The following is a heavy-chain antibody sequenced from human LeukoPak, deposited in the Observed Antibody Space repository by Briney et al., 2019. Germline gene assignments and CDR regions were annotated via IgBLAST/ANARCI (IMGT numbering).Heavy chain of an antibody. J-gene: IGHJ3*02. CDR2: INHSEST. Sequence: PSETLSLTCAVYGRSFSGYYWSWIRQPPGKGREWIGEINHSESTNYNSSLKSRVTISVDTSKNQFSLRLSSVTAADTAVYYCARPARGYFDWLYPSGMAFDIWGQGTMVTVSS. CDR3: ARPARGYFDWLYPSGMAFDI. D-gene: IGHD3-9*01. V-gene: IGHV4-34*01. CDR1: GRSFSGYY.